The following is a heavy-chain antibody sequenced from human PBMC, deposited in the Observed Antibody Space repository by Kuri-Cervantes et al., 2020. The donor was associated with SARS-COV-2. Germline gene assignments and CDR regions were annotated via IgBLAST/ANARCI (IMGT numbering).Heavy chain of an antibody. V-gene: IGHV3-21*01. CDR2: ISSSSSYI. D-gene: IGHD5-12*01. Sequence: GGSLRLSCAASGFTFSSYSMNWVRQAPGKGLEWVSSISSSSSYIYYADSVKGRFTISRDNAKNSLYLQMNSLRAEDTAVYYCAANGYSGYDLASYWGQGTLVTVSS. CDR1: GFTFSSYS. J-gene: IGHJ4*02. CDR3: AANGYSGYDLASY.